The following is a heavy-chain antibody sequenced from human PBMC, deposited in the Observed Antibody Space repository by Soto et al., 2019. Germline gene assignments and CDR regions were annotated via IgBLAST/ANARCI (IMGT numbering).Heavy chain of an antibody. CDR3: GSNRISVMAPADFDI. CDR2: IYYSGST. D-gene: IGHD3-16*01. Sequence: PSETLCLTCTVTGDSISSRSYYWGWLRQPPGKGLEWIGSIYYSGSTYNNPSLRSRVSMSIATSKDQFSLKLKSVTAADTALYFWGSNRISVMAPADFDIWGPGSAVPVSS. V-gene: IGHV4-39*01. CDR1: GDSISSRSYY. J-gene: IGHJ4*03.